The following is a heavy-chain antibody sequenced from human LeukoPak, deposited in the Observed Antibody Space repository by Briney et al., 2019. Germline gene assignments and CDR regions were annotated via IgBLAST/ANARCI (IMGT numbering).Heavy chain of an antibody. CDR1: GFTFSIYA. D-gene: IGHD4-11*01. CDR2: ISGSGSGGGT. Sequence: AGGSLSLSCAASGFTFSIYAMSWVRQAPGKGLEWVSGISGSGSGGGTYYADSVKGRFTISRDNPKNTLYLQMSSLRTEDTAVYYCAKGLYINFVPDDFDIWGQGTMVTVSP. J-gene: IGHJ3*02. V-gene: IGHV3-23*01. CDR3: AKGLYINFVPDDFDI.